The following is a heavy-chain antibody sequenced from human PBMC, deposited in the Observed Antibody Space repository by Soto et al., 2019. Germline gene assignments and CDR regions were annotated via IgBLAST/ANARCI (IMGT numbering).Heavy chain of an antibody. CDR1: GGSFSGYY. J-gene: IGHJ6*02. V-gene: IGHV4-34*01. CDR3: ASLETTVTNPYYYYGIDV. Sequence: LSVTCAVFGGSFSGYYWNWIRQPPGKGLEWIGEINHSGSTNYNPSLKSRVTISVDTSKNQFSLKLSSVTAADTAVYYCASLETTVTNPYYYYGIDVWGQVTTFPVS. CDR2: INHSGST. D-gene: IGHD4-17*01.